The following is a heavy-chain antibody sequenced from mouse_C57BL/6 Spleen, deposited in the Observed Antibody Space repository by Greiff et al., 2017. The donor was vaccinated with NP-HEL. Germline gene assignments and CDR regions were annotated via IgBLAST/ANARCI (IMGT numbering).Heavy chain of an antibody. CDR2: IWSGGST. CDR1: GFSLTSYG. V-gene: IGHV2-2*01. J-gene: IGHJ1*03. CDR3: ARNRRPYYSNYDWYFDD. Sequence: QVQLKESGPGLVQPSQSLSITCTVSGFSLTSYGVHWVRQSPGKGLEWLGVIWSGGSTDYNAAFISRLSISKDNSKSQVFFKMNSLQADDTAIYYCARNRRPYYSNYDWYFDDWGTGTTVTVSS. D-gene: IGHD2-5*01.